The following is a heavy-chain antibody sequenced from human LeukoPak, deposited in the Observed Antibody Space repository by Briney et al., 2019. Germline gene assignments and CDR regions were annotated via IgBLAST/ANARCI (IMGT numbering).Heavy chain of an antibody. D-gene: IGHD4-23*01. CDR3: ARDHYGGNSDY. J-gene: IGHJ4*02. V-gene: IGHV3-74*01. CDR2: INTDGSST. Sequence: GGSLRLSCAASGFTFSSYWMHWVRQAPGKGLLWVSRINTDGSSTYYADSVKGRFTISRDNAKNTLYLQMNSLRAEDTAVYYCARDHYGGNSDYWGQGTLVTVSS. CDR1: GFTFSSYW.